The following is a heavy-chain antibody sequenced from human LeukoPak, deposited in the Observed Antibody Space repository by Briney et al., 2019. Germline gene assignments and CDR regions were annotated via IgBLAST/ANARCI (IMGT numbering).Heavy chain of an antibody. CDR1: GFSFSTFW. Sequence: GGSLRLSCTASGFSFSTFWMSWVRQAPGKGLEWVANIIQDGSQKYYVDSVKGRFTISRDNAQNSLYLLMNSLRAEDTAVYYCARYGSIVAAGTFDFWGQGTLVSVSS. D-gene: IGHD6-13*01. J-gene: IGHJ4*02. CDR3: ARYGSIVAAGTFDF. CDR2: IIQDGSQK. V-gene: IGHV3-7*04.